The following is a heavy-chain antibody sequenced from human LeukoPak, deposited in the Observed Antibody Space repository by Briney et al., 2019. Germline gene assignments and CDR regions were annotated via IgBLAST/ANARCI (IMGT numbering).Heavy chain of an antibody. CDR3: ATSESRTRFDF. J-gene: IGHJ4*02. V-gene: IGHV5-51*01. CDR1: GYTFTTHW. Sequence: GESLKISCKGSGYTFTTHWIAWVRQMPGKGLEWMGIIFPGDSDTTYSPSFEGQVTISADKSINTAYLQWSSLKASDTAMYYCATSESRTRFDFWGQGTLVTVSS. CDR2: IFPGDSDT. D-gene: IGHD1/OR15-1a*01.